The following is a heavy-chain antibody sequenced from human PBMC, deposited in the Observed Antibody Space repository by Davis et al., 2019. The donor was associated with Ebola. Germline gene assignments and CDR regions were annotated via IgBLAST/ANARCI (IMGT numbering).Heavy chain of an antibody. D-gene: IGHD4-23*01. CDR2: IYRDGSEK. Sequence: GGSLRLSCAASGFTFDNFWMSWVRQAPGKGLEWVANIYRDGSEKYYVDSVKGRFTISRDNDKNSLSLQMNGLRAEDTAVYYCARGPSTGNSFTYWGQGTLVTVSS. CDR3: ARGPSTGNSFTY. J-gene: IGHJ4*02. V-gene: IGHV3-7*01. CDR1: GFTFDNFW.